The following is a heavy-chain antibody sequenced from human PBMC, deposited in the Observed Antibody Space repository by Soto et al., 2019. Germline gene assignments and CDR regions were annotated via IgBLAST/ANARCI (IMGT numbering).Heavy chain of an antibody. V-gene: IGHV3-74*01. Sequence: LRLSCATSGFTFSNYWKHWVRQVPGRGLVWVSRIDTDGSTTSYADFAKGRFTISRDNAKSTLSLQMNSLRAEDTAIYYCACSRRPARLGPKGAIDYWGQGTLVTVSS. J-gene: IGHJ4*02. CDR1: GFTFSNYW. D-gene: IGHD2-15*01. CDR2: IDTDGSTT. CDR3: ACSRRPARLGPKGAIDY.